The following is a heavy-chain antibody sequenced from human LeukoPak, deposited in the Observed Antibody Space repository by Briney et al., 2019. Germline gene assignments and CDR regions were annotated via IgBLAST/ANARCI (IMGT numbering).Heavy chain of an antibody. CDR2: INAGNGNT. D-gene: IGHD3-16*02. CDR3: ARGYYDYVWGSYRWDY. V-gene: IGHV1-3*03. CDR1: GYTFTSYA. J-gene: IGHJ4*02. Sequence: GASVKVSCKASGYTFTSYAMHWVRQAPGQRLEWMGWINAGNGNTKYSQEFQGRVTITRDTSASTAYMELSSLRSEDTAVYYCARGYYDYVWGSYRWDYWGQGTLVTVSS.